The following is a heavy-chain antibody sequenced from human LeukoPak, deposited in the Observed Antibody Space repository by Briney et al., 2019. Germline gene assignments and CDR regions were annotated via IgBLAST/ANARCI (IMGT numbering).Heavy chain of an antibody. CDR2: ISYSGDST. Sequence: GGSLRLSCAASGFTFRSYAMSWVRQAPGKGLEWVSVISYSGDSTYYEDSVKGRFTISRDNSKNTLYLRMSSLRAEDTAVYFCVRGYSFGPYGMDVWGQGTTVTVSS. J-gene: IGHJ6*02. V-gene: IGHV3-23*01. CDR3: VRGYSFGPYGMDV. CDR1: GFTFRSYA. D-gene: IGHD2-15*01.